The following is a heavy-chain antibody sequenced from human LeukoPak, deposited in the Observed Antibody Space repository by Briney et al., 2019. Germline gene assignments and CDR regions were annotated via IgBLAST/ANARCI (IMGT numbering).Heavy chain of an antibody. CDR3: ARLNYGDYSGAFDI. D-gene: IGHD4-17*01. CDR2: IYYSGST. J-gene: IGHJ3*02. CDR1: GGSIRNYY. Sequence: SETLFLTCTVSGGSIRNYYWSWIRQPPGKGLEWIGYIYYSGSTNYNPSLKSRVTISVDTSKNQFSLKLSSVTAADTAVYYCARLNYGDYSGAFDIWGQGTIITVSS. V-gene: IGHV4-59*01.